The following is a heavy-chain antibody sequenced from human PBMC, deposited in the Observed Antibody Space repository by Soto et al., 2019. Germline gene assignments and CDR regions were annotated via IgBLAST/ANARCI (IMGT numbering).Heavy chain of an antibody. CDR2: ISSSSSYI. D-gene: IGHD6-13*01. CDR3: ARDSYSSSWSETPYYYYGMDV. J-gene: IGHJ6*02. CDR1: GFTFSSYS. Sequence: VGSLRLSCAASGFTFSSYSMNWVRQAPGKGLEWVSSISSSSSYIYYADSVKGRFTISRDNAKNSLYLQMNSLRAEDTAVYYCARDSYSSSWSETPYYYYGMDVWGQGTTVTVSS. V-gene: IGHV3-21*01.